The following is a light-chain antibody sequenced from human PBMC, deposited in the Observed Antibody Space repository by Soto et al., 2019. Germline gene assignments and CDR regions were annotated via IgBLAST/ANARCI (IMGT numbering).Light chain of an antibody. Sequence: QAVVTQEAPLTVSPGVTVTLTCGSSAGADTHSHYPCWFRPKPGQATRTLIYDTTSRHSWTPARFSGSLLGGKAALTLSGAPPEDEAEYYCLPSYTGPYVFGTGTKVTV. CDR1: AGADTHSHY. CDR3: LPSYTGPYV. J-gene: IGLJ1*01. CDR2: DTT. V-gene: IGLV7-46*01.